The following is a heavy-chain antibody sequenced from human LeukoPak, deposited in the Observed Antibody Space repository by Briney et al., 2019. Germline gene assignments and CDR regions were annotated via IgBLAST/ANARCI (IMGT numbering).Heavy chain of an antibody. Sequence: PGGSLRLSCEVSGFTFRSYAMHWVRQAPGKGLEWLAVISYDEVNEYYADSVKGRFTIFRDNSKNTLFLQMNSLRPEDTAVYYCARDPTIAFVRGLIPRTWFDTWGQGTLVTVSS. J-gene: IGHJ5*02. CDR2: ISYDEVNE. CDR3: ARDPTIAFVRGLIPRTWFDT. V-gene: IGHV3-30-3*01. D-gene: IGHD3-10*01. CDR1: GFTFRSYA.